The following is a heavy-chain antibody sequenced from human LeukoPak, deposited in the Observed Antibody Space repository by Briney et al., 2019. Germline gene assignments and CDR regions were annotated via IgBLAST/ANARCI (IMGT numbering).Heavy chain of an antibody. CDR1: GFTFSHYW. Sequence: GGSLRLSCAASGFTFSHYWMHWVRQAPGKGLVWVSHINTDGSDTIYAGSVKGRFTISRDNAKNTLYLQMNSLGAEDTAVYYCVRINGWPDYWGQGTLVTVSS. CDR2: INTDGSDT. CDR3: VRINGWPDY. J-gene: IGHJ4*02. D-gene: IGHD6-19*01. V-gene: IGHV3-74*01.